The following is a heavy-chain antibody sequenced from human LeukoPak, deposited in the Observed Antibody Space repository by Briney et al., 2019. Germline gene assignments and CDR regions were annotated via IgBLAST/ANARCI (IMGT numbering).Heavy chain of an antibody. CDR2: ISWNSGSI. CDR1: GFTFDDYA. Sequence: GGSLSLSCAASGFTFDDYAMNWVRQAPGKGLEWVSGISWNSGSIGYADSVKGRFTISRDNAKNSLYLQMNSLRAEDTALYYCAKASHDFWSGYNWLDPWGQGTLVTVSS. D-gene: IGHD3-3*01. V-gene: IGHV3-9*01. CDR3: AKASHDFWSGYNWLDP. J-gene: IGHJ5*02.